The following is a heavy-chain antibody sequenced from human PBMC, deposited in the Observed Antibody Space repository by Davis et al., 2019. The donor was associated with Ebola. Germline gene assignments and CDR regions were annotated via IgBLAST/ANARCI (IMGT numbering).Heavy chain of an antibody. J-gene: IGHJ4*02. CDR2: VSGSGSSGDT. Sequence: PGGSLRLSCAASGFTFSSYAMSWVRQGPGKGLEWVSTVSGSGSSGDTRYAGSVKGRFTISRDNSKNMLYLQMNSLGAEDTAVYYCAKDTHSSTFYNYCDCWGQGTLVTVSS. CDR1: GFTFSSYA. V-gene: IGHV3-23*01. D-gene: IGHD2/OR15-2a*01. CDR3: AKDTHSSTFYNYCDC.